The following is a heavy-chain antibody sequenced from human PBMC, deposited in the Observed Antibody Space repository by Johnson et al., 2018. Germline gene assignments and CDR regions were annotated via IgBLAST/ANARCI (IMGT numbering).Heavy chain of an antibody. J-gene: IGHJ3*02. CDR2: IRSKAHSYAT. Sequence: VQLVQSGGGLVQPGGSLRLSCAASGFTFSGSAMHWVRQASGKGLAWVGRIRSKAHSYATAYAASVKGRFTISRDDSKNTAYLQMNSLKTEDPAVYYCTRRGGLGTHDAFDIWGQGTTVTVSS. V-gene: IGHV3-73*01. D-gene: IGHD1-14*01. CDR3: TRRGGLGTHDAFDI. CDR1: GFTFSGSA.